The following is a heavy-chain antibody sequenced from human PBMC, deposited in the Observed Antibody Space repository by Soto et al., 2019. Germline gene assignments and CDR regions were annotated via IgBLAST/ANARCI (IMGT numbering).Heavy chain of an antibody. CDR3: AREDGYRGGDAFDI. D-gene: IGHD5-12*01. CDR2: IYSGGST. Sequence: GSLRLSCAASGFTVSSNYMSWVRQAPGKGLEWVSVIYSGGSTYYADSVKGRFTISRGNSKNTLYLQMNSLRAEDTAVYYCAREDGYRGGDAFDIWGQGTMVTVSS. J-gene: IGHJ3*02. CDR1: GFTVSSNY. V-gene: IGHV3-66*01.